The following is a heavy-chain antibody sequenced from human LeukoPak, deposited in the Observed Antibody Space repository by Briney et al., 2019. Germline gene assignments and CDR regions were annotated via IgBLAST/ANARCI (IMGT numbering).Heavy chain of an antibody. CDR2: INHDGTEK. V-gene: IGHV3-7*01. CDR1: GFTFSRYW. Sequence: GGSLRLSCAASGFTFSRYWMSWVRQAPGKGLEWVANINHDGTEKHYVDSVKGRFTISRDNGKKSLYLQMNSLRVEDTAVYFCASGNYFDSWGQGTLVAVSS. J-gene: IGHJ4*02. CDR3: ASGNYFDS. D-gene: IGHD2-15*01.